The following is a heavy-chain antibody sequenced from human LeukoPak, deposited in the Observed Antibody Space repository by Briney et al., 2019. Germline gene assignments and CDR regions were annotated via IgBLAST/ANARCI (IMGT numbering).Heavy chain of an antibody. V-gene: IGHV3-74*01. J-gene: IGHJ6*03. Sequence: GVSLRLSCEASGFTFSTSWMYWVRQAPGKGLEWVSRIYDDGSDPRYAVFVRGRFTISTDNAKSTLYLEMKNLRAEDTAVYYCARDGTFTGSNNYYYIGVWGKGTTVTISS. CDR1: GFTFSTSW. CDR3: ARDGTFTGSNNYYYIGV. CDR2: IYDDGSDP. D-gene: IGHD1-14*01.